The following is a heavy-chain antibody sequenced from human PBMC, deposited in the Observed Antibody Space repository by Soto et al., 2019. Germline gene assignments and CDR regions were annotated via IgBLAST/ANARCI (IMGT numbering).Heavy chain of an antibody. CDR1: GYTFTSYD. V-gene: IGHV1-8*01. J-gene: IGHJ6*02. Sequence: ASVKVSCKASGYTFTSYDINWVRQATGQGLEWMGWMNPNSGNTGYAQKFQGRVTMTRNTSISTAYMELSSLRSEDTAVYYCARDAYSSSSNDYYGMDVWGQGTTVTVSS. D-gene: IGHD6-6*01. CDR2: MNPNSGNT. CDR3: ARDAYSSSSNDYYGMDV.